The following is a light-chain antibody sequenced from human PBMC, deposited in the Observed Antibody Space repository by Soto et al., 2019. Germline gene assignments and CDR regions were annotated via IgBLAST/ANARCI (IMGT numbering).Light chain of an antibody. CDR1: SSDVGGYNS. J-gene: IGLJ2*01. CDR3: CSYAGTNSLV. CDR2: DVT. Sequence: HSVLTQPPSASGSPGQSVTISCTGTSSDVGGYNSVSWYQHHPGKAPKLMIYDVTKRPSGVPDRFSGSKSGNTASLTVSGLQAEDEADYYCCSYAGTNSLVFGGGTKLTVL. V-gene: IGLV2-8*01.